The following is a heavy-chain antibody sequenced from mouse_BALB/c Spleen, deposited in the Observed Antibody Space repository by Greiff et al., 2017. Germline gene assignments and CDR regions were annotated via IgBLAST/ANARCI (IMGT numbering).Heavy chain of an antibody. CDR1: GYTFTSYW. J-gene: IGHJ4*01. V-gene: IGHV1-7*01. D-gene: IGHD2-2*01. CDR3: ARRGDLLWLRRDYYAMDY. CDR2: INPSTGYT. Sequence: QVQLQQSGAELAKPGASVKMSCKASGYTFTSYWMHWVKQRPGQGLEWIGYINPSTGYTEYNQKFKDKATLTADKSSSTAYMQLSSLTSEDSAVYYCARRGDLLWLRRDYYAMDYWGQGTSVTVSS.